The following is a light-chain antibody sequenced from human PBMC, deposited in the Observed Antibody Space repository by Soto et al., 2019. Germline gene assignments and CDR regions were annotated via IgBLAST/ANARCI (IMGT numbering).Light chain of an antibody. CDR3: SSYTSSSTRV. J-gene: IGLJ1*01. CDR1: SSDVGDYNY. V-gene: IGLV2-14*01. Sequence: QSALTQPASVSGSPGQSITISCTGTSSDVGDYNYVSWYQQHPRKAPKVMIYDVSNRPSGVSNRFSGSKSGNTASLTISGLQAEDEADYYCSSYTSSSTRVFGTGTKLTVL. CDR2: DVS.